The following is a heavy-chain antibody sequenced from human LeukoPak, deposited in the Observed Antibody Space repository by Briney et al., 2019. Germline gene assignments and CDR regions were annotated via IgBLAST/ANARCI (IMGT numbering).Heavy chain of an antibody. CDR1: EFSFSDYY. CDR3: ARGQLGDSGYDWCLDF. D-gene: IGHD5-12*01. Sequence: GGSLRLSCAASEFSFSDYYMSWVRQAPGKGLEWVSYISGSGGSIYYADSVKGRFTVSRDNAKNSLYLQINSLRAEDTAIYYCARGQLGDSGYDWCLDFWGQGTLVTVPS. V-gene: IGHV3-11*01. CDR2: ISGSGGSI. J-gene: IGHJ4*02.